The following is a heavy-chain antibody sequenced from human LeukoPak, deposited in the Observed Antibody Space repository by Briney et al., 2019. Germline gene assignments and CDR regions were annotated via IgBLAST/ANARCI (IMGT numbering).Heavy chain of an antibody. CDR3: AKLKYSSGYFDY. J-gene: IGHJ4*02. V-gene: IGHV3-23*01. Sequence: GGSLRLSCAASGFTFSSYAMSWVRQAPGEGLEWVSAISGSGGSTYYADSVKGRFTISRDNSKNTLYLQMNSLRAEDTAVYYCAKLKYSSGYFDYWGQGTLVTVSS. D-gene: IGHD3-22*01. CDR2: ISGSGGST. CDR1: GFTFSSYA.